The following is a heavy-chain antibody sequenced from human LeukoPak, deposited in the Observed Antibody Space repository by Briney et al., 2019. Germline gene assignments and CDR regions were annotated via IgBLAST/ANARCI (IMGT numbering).Heavy chain of an antibody. CDR1: GGSISSYY. Sequence: PSETLSLTCTVSGGSISSYYWSWIRQPPGKGLEWIGYIYYSGSTNYNPSLKSRVTISVDTSKNQFSLKLSSVTAADTAVYYCARDHRYYYGSGSVWGQGTLVTVSS. D-gene: IGHD3-10*01. CDR2: IYYSGST. J-gene: IGHJ4*02. CDR3: ARDHRYYYGSGSV. V-gene: IGHV4-59*01.